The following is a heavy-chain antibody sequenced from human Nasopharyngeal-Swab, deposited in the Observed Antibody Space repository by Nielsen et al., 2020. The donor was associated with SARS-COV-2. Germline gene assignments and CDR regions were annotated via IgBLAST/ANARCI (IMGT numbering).Heavy chain of an antibody. J-gene: IGHJ6*02. CDR3: ARDGFGESPYYYYYGMDV. CDR2: ISSSTSYI. D-gene: IGHD3-10*01. CDR1: GFTFSNYS. V-gene: IGHV3-21*01. Sequence: GGSLRLSCAASGFTFSNYSMNWVRQAPGKGLGWVSSISSSTSYIYYADSVKGRFTISRDNAKNSLYLQMNSLRAEDTAVYYCARDGFGESPYYYYYGMDVWGQGTTVTVSS.